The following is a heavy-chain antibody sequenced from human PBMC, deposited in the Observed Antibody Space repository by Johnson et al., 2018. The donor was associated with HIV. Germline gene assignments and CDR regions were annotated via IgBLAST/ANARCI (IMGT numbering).Heavy chain of an antibody. CDR2: IWYDGSNK. CDR1: GFTFSSYG. Sequence: QVQLVESGGGVVQPGKSLRLSCAASGFTFSSYGMHWVRQAPGKGLQWVAAIWYDGSNKYYADSVKGRFTISRDNSKNTLYLQMNSLRAEDTAVYYCAKDNIVVVSRDAFDIWGQGTMVTVSS. J-gene: IGHJ3*02. CDR3: AKDNIVVVSRDAFDI. V-gene: IGHV3-33*06. D-gene: IGHD2-15*01.